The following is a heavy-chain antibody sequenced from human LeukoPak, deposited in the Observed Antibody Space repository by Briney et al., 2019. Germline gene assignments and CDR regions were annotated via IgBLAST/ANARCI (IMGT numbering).Heavy chain of an antibody. CDR2: IIPIFGTA. V-gene: IGHV1-69*13. CDR3: ARDGDRAVPAAPTRDFDY. J-gene: IGHJ4*02. D-gene: IGHD2-2*01. Sequence: ASVKVSCKASGGTFSSYAISWVRQAPGQGLEWMGGIIPIFGTANYAQKFQGRVTITADESTSTAYMELSSLRSEDTAVYYCARDGDRAVPAAPTRDFDYWGQGTLVTVSS. CDR1: GGTFSSYA.